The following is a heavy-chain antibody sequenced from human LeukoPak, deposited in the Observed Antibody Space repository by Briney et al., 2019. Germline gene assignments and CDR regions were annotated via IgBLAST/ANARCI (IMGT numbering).Heavy chain of an antibody. CDR1: GFNIASYW. CDR2: IKNDGGEK. CDR3: AIAYGMDV. Sequence: GGSLRLSCLASGFNIASYWMSWVRQAPGKGLEWVANIKNDGGEKFYVDSVKGRFTISRDNPKKSLFLEMNSLRAEDTAVYYCAIAYGMDVWGQGTTVTVSS. J-gene: IGHJ6*02. V-gene: IGHV3-7*01.